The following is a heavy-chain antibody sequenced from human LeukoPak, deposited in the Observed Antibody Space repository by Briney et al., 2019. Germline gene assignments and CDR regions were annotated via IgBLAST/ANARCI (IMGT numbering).Heavy chain of an antibody. V-gene: IGHV1-18*01. CDR1: GYTFTSYG. J-gene: IGHJ6*03. D-gene: IGHD2-2*01. CDR2: ISAYNGNT. Sequence: ASVKVSCKASGYTFTSYGISWVRQAPGQGLEWMGWISAYNGNTNYAQKLQGRVTMTTDTSTSTAYMELRSLRSDDTAVYYCARVRSLYCSSTSCSDIDYYYMDVWGKGTTVTVSS. CDR3: ARVRSLYCSSTSCSDIDYYYMDV.